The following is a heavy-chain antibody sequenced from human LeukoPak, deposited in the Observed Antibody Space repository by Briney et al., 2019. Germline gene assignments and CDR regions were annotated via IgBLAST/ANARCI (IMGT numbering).Heavy chain of an antibody. D-gene: IGHD1-1*01. Sequence: SETLSLTCTVSGGSISSYYWSWVRQPPGTGREWIGYIYYSGSTNYNPSLKSRVTISVDTSKNQFSLKLSSVTAADTAVYYCARVWAWNDKPDYYYYYGMDVWGQGTTVTVSS. V-gene: IGHV4-59*08. CDR1: GGSISSYY. J-gene: IGHJ6*02. CDR2: IYYSGST. CDR3: ARVWAWNDKPDYYYYYGMDV.